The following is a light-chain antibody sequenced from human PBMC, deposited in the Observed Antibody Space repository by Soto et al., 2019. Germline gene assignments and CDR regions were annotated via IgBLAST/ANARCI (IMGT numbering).Light chain of an antibody. CDR3: LEYNNDLLT. CDR2: GAC. J-gene: IGKJ5*01. V-gene: IGKV1-17*01. Sequence: DIQMTQSPSSLSASVGDRVTITCRASQGIRNDLGWYQQKPGKAPKRLVYGACSLQSGVPPRFRGNGSGIEFTLTISSLQPEDIATHFCLEYNNDLLTFGKGTRLE. CDR1: QGIRND.